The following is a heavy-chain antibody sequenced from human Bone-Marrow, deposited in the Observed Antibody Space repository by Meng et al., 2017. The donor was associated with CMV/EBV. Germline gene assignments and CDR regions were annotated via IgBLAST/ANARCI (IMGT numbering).Heavy chain of an antibody. J-gene: IGHJ3*02. CDR2: IYSGGSST. CDR1: GFTFSSYA. Sequence: LSLTCAASGFTFSSYAMSWVRQAPGKGLEWVSVIYSGGSSTYYADSVKGRFTISRDNSKNTLYLQMNSLRAEDTAVYYCARDRITIFGVVMGHDAFDIWGQGTMVTVS. D-gene: IGHD3-3*01. CDR3: ARDRITIFGVVMGHDAFDI. V-gene: IGHV3-23*03.